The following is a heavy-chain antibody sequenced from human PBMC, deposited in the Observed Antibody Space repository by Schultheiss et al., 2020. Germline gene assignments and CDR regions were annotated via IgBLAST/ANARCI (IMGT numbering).Heavy chain of an antibody. Sequence: SETLSLTCAVYGGSFSGYYSSWIRQPPGKGLEWIGEINHSGSTNYNPSLKSRVTISVDTSKNQFSLKLSSVTAADTAVYYCARGGFRRRYCSSTSCYTEYFQEWGQGALVAISS. CDR3: ARGGFRRRYCSSTSCYTEYFQE. D-gene: IGHD2-2*02. J-gene: IGHJ1*01. V-gene: IGHV4-34*01. CDR2: INHSGST. CDR1: GGSFSGYY.